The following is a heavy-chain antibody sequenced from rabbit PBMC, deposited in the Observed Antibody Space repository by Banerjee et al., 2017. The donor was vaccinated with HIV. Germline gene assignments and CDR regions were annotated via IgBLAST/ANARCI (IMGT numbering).Heavy chain of an antibody. CDR2: IYAGSGSV. CDR1: GFSFSSYT. V-gene: IGHV1S45*01. D-gene: IGHD1-1*01. J-gene: IGHJ4*01. Sequence: QEQLKETGGGLVQPGGSLTLTCTASGFSFSSYTMSWVRQAPGKGLEWIGCIYAGSGSVYYASWVISRFTISKTSSTTMTLQMTSLTAADTATYFCARDLDASTAGYGGGFNLWGQGTLVTVS. CDR3: ARDLDASTAGYGGGFNL.